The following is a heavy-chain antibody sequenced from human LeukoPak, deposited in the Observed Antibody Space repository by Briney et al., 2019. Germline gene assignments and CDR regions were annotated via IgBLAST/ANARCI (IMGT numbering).Heavy chain of an antibody. CDR3: ATTRYYYYYYGMDV. CDR1: GGSISSYY. D-gene: IGHD4-11*01. CDR2: IYYSGST. J-gene: IGHJ6*02. Sequence: SETLSLTCAVSGGSISSYYWNWIRQPPGKGLEWIGYIYYSGSTNYNPSLKSRVTISVDTSKNQLSLKLSSVTAADTAVYYCATTRYYYYYYGMDVWGQGATVTVSS. V-gene: IGHV4-59*01.